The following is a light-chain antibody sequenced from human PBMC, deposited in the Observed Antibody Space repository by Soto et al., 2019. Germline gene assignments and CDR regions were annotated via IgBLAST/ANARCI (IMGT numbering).Light chain of an antibody. CDR1: QSIRTN. Sequence: EIVLTQSPATLSVSAGGTVTLSCRASQSIRTNVAWYQQIPGQAPRLLVYGASTRATGVPARFSGSGSGIEFTLTISSLQSDDFATYYCQQYKSFSLTFGGGTRVEVK. CDR3: QQYKSFSLT. V-gene: IGKV3-15*01. J-gene: IGKJ4*01. CDR2: GAS.